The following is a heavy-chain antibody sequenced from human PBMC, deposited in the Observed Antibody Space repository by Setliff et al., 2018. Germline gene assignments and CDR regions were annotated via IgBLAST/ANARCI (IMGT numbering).Heavy chain of an antibody. V-gene: IGHV3-15*01. CDR3: TTAPLAPASTC. CDR2: IKSKTDGGTT. J-gene: IGHJ4*02. D-gene: IGHD2-2*01. Sequence: SLRLSCAASGFTFSNAWMSWVRQAPGKGLEWVGRIKSKTDGGTTDYAAPVKGRFTISRDDSKNTLYLQMNSLKTEATAVYSCTTAPLAPASTCWGQGTLVTVAS. CDR1: GFTFSNAW.